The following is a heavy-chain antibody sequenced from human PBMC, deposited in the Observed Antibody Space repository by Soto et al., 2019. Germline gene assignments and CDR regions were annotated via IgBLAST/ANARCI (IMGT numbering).Heavy chain of an antibody. CDR2: INSDGSIT. CDR1: GFTLSNDW. Sequence: PGGSLRLSCAASGFTLSNDWMHWVRQVPGKGLVWVSRINSDGSITNYAASVKGRFTIYRDNAQNTLYLQMNSLRVEDTAVYYCARDHCTTSTCYPVWFDPWGQGTLVTFSS. CDR3: ARDHCTTSTCYPVWFDP. V-gene: IGHV3-74*01. D-gene: IGHD2-2*01. J-gene: IGHJ5*02.